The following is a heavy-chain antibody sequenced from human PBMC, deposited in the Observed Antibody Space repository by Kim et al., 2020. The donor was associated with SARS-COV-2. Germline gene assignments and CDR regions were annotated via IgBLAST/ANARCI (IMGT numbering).Heavy chain of an antibody. J-gene: IGHJ4*02. V-gene: IGHV4-59*09. CDR3: ARGFRRADY. CDR2: GST. Sequence: GSTNYTPTPKGRVTISVDTAKNQFSLKLSSVTAADTVVYYCARGFRRADYWGQGTLVTVSS.